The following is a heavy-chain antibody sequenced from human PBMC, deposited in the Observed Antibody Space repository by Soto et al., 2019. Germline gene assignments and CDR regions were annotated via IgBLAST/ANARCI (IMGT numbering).Heavy chain of an antibody. Sequence: GASVKVSCKASGYSSTSYGISWVRQAPGQGLEWMGWISAYDGDTKYAQKLQGRVTMSTDTSTSTAYMGLRSLRSDDTAVYFCARERKAASQYYYGMVVWGQGTTVTVSS. V-gene: IGHV1-18*01. D-gene: IGHD6-25*01. CDR2: ISAYDGDT. CDR1: GYSSTSYG. J-gene: IGHJ6*02. CDR3: ARERKAASQYYYGMVV.